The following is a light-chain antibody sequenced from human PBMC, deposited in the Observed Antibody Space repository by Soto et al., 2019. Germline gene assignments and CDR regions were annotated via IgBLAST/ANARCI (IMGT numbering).Light chain of an antibody. CDR2: GAS. Sequence: EIVLTQSPGTLSLSPGEIATLSFRASQSVSSSYLAWYQQKPGQAPRLLIYGASSRATGIPDRFSGSGSGTDFTLTISRLEPEDFAVYYCQQYGSSPTFGPGTKVDIK. CDR3: QQYGSSPT. V-gene: IGKV3-20*01. J-gene: IGKJ3*01. CDR1: QSVSSSY.